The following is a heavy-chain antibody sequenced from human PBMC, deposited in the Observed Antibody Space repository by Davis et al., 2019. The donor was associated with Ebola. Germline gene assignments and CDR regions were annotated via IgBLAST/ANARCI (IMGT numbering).Heavy chain of an antibody. CDR3: ARVGLLGDMIVVGFYYFDY. CDR1: GFTFSSYA. J-gene: IGHJ4*02. D-gene: IGHD3-22*01. V-gene: IGHV3-23*01. Sequence: GESLKISCAASGFTFSSYAMSWVRQAPGKGLEWVSAISGSGGSTYYADSVKGRFTISRDNSKNTLYLQMNSLRAEDTAVYYCARVGLLGDMIVVGFYYFDYWGQGTLVTVSS. CDR2: ISGSGGST.